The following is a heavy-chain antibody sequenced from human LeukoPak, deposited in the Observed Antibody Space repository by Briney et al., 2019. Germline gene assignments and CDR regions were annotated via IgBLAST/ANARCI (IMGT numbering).Heavy chain of an antibody. CDR3: ARPPYYDFWNGYYADY. Sequence: GESLKISCKGSGYTVTSFWIGWVRQMPGKGLEWMGIIYPGDSDTTYSPSFQGQVTISVDKSINTAYLQWSSLKASDTATYYCARPPYYDFWNGYYADYWGQGTLVTVSS. J-gene: IGHJ4*02. V-gene: IGHV5-51*01. CDR2: IYPGDSDT. CDR1: GYTVTSFW. D-gene: IGHD3-3*01.